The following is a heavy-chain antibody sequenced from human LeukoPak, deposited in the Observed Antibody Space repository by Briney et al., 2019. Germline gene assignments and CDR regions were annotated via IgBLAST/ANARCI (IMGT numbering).Heavy chain of an antibody. D-gene: IGHD6-19*01. CDR3: AKEGAVAGTNWFDP. CDR2: ISGSGGST. Sequence: GRSLRLSCAASGFTFSSYGMHWVRQAPGKGLEWVSAISGSGGSTYYADSVKGRFTISRDNSKNTLYLQMNSLRAEDTAVYYCAKEGAVAGTNWFDPWGQGTLVTVSS. J-gene: IGHJ5*02. V-gene: IGHV3-23*01. CDR1: GFTFSSYG.